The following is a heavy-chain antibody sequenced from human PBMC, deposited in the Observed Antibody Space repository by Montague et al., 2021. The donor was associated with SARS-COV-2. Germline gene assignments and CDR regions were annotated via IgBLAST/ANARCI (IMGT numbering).Heavy chain of an antibody. Sequence: SETLSLTCSVSGGSISSYYWSWIRQSPGKGLEWIGYIFHSWITDYNPSLKSRVTISVDMSKNQFSLQLKSVTAAASAVYYCARTEYNWNDWFDPWGQGTLVTVSS. V-gene: IGHV4-59*13. J-gene: IGHJ5*02. CDR1: GGSISSYY. CDR2: IFHSWIT. D-gene: IGHD1-20*01. CDR3: ARTEYNWNDWFDP.